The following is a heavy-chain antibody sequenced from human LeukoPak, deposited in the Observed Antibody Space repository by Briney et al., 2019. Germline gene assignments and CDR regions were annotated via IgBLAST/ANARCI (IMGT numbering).Heavy chain of an antibody. Sequence: SETLSLTCTVSGGSISSGSYYWSWIRQPAGKGLEWIGRIYTSGSTNYNPSLKSRVTISVDTSKNQFSLKLSSVTAADTAVYYCARDFGQYYDYVWGSYIWGQGTLVTVSS. CDR3: ARDFGQYYDYVWGSYI. V-gene: IGHV4-61*02. CDR1: GGSISSGSYY. CDR2: IYTSGST. J-gene: IGHJ4*02. D-gene: IGHD3-16*01.